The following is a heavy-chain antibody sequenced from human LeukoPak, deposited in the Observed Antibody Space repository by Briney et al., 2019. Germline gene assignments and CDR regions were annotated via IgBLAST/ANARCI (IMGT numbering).Heavy chain of an antibody. D-gene: IGHD6-19*01. Sequence: GGSLRLSCAASGFTFSSSWMNWVRQAPGKGLVWVSRINSDGSRTSYADSVKGRFTISRDNAKNTLYLQMNSLRAEDTAVYYCARSTYGSSAFDYRGQGTLVTVSS. J-gene: IGHJ4*02. CDR1: GFTFSSSW. V-gene: IGHV3-74*01. CDR3: ARSTYGSSAFDY. CDR2: INSDGSRT.